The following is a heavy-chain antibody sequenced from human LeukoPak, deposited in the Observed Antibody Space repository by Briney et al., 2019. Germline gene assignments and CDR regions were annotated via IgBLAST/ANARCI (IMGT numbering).Heavy chain of an antibody. J-gene: IGHJ6*04. CDR3: AREHIVVVPAARPDGVYYYYYYGMDV. CDR2: INAGNGNT. V-gene: IGHV1-3*01. CDR1: GYTFTSYA. Sequence: VASVKVSCKASGYTFTSYAMHWVRQAPGQGLEWMGWINAGNGNTKYSQKFQGRVTITRDTSVSTAYMELSSLRSEDTAVYYCAREHIVVVPAARPDGVYYYYYYGMDVWGKGTTVTVSS. D-gene: IGHD2-2*01.